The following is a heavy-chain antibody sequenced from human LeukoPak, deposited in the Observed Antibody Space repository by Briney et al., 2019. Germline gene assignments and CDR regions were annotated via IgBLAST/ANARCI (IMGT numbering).Heavy chain of an antibody. CDR1: GFTFSSYG. V-gene: IGHV3-33*01. J-gene: IGHJ4*02. Sequence: GGSLRLSCVAPGFTFSSYGMQWVRQAPGKGLEWVALIWYDGTNENYADSVKGRFTIPKDRSRNTLSLQMNSLEVEVTAVYYCARVEGYDLDYWGQGTLVTVSS. D-gene: IGHD5-12*01. CDR3: ARVEGYDLDY. CDR2: IWYDGTNE.